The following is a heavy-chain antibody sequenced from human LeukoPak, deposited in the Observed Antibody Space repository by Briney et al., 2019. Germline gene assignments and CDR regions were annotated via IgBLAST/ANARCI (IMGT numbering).Heavy chain of an antibody. Sequence: GGSLRLSCAASGFTFSDCWMSWVRQDPGKGLEWVANINQDGSEEYYVASVKGRFTISRDNAKNSMYLQMNSLRAEDTAVYYCARELSSSTSSRFRYGMDVWGQGTTVTVSS. J-gene: IGHJ6*02. CDR1: GFTFSDCW. V-gene: IGHV3-7*01. CDR2: INQDGSEE. CDR3: ARELSSSTSSRFRYGMDV. D-gene: IGHD2-2*01.